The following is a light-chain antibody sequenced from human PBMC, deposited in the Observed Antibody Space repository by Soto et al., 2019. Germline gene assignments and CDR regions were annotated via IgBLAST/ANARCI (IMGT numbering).Light chain of an antibody. Sequence: QSVLTQPPSVSGAPGQRVTISCTGSSSNIGAGYHVHWYQQLPGTAPKLLIYGNSNRPSGVPDRFSGSKSGTSASLAITGLQAEDEADYYCQSYDSSLSGAEVFGGGTQLTVL. CDR1: SSNIGAGYH. J-gene: IGLJ2*01. V-gene: IGLV1-40*01. CDR2: GNS. CDR3: QSYDSSLSGAEV.